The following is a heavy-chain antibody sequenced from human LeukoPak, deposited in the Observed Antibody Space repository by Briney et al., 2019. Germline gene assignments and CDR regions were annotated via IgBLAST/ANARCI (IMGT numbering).Heavy chain of an antibody. CDR3: ARFNQLSDAFDI. J-gene: IGHJ3*02. D-gene: IGHD2-2*01. V-gene: IGHV1-8*03. CDR2: MNPNSGNT. Sequence: ASVKVSCKASGYTSTSYDINWVRQATGQGLEWMGWMNPNSGNTGYAQKFQGRVTITRNTSISTAYMELSSLRSEDTAVYYCARFNQLSDAFDIWGQGTMVTVSS. CDR1: GYTSTSYD.